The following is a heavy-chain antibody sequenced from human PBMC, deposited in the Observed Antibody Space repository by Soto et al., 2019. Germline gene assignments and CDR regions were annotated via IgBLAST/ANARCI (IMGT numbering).Heavy chain of an antibody. V-gene: IGHV1-18*01. Sequence: ASVKVSCKASGYTFTSYGISWVRQAPGQGLEWMGWISAYNGNTNYAQKLQGRVTMTTDTSTSTAYKELRSLRSDDTAVYYCSQVVAVFDYYGMDVWGQGTTVTVSS. CDR2: ISAYNGNT. J-gene: IGHJ6*02. CDR1: GYTFTSYG. CDR3: SQVVAVFDYYGMDV. D-gene: IGHD2-15*01.